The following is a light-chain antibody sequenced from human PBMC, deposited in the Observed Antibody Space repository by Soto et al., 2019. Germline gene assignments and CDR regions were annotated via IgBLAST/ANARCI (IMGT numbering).Light chain of an antibody. J-gene: IGKJ1*01. CDR2: GAS. V-gene: IGKV1-5*01. CDR1: QGITKW. CDR3: QQYNSYDMWS. Sequence: DIQMTQSPSTLSASVGDRVTITCRASQGITKWLAWYQQKPGKAPKLLIYGASSLESGVPSRFSGSGSGTEFTLTISCLQPDDFATYFCQQYNSYDMWSFGQGTKV.